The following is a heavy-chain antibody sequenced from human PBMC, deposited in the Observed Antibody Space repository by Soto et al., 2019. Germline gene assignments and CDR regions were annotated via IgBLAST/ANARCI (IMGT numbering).Heavy chain of an antibody. CDR3: ARYNAASGTYYFDY. V-gene: IGHV4-4*02. CDR2: IDHSGSA. Sequence: SETLSLTCAVSGGSVSSTYWWSWVRQPPGKGLEWIGEIDHSGSANYNPSLKSRVTISVDNSKNQFSLNLNSVTAADTAVYYCARYNAASGTYYFDYWGQGTLVTVSS. J-gene: IGHJ4*02. CDR1: GGSVSSTYW. D-gene: IGHD6-13*01.